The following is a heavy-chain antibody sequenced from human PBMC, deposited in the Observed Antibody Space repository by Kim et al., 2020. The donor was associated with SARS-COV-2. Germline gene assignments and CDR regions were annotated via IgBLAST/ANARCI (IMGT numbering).Heavy chain of an antibody. V-gene: IGHV3-23*01. Sequence: GGSLRLSCAASGFTFNNYAINWVRQAPGKGLEWVSLISGGVGVIYYADSVKGRFTVSRDNSKNTAYLQMNSLRVEDTAVYYCAKGLGTYGTVIGSPPDYWGQGTLVTVSS. CDR1: GFTFNNYA. J-gene: IGHJ4*02. CDR2: ISGGVGVI. D-gene: IGHD3-10*01. CDR3: AKGLGTYGTVIGSPPDY.